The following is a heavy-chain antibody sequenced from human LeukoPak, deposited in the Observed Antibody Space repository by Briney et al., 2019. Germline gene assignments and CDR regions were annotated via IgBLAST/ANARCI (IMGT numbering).Heavy chain of an antibody. CDR1: GFTFSTFW. Sequence: GGSLRLSCAASGFTFSTFWVNWVRQTPGKGLEWVANIKQDGSEKYYVDSVKGRFTISRDNAKNSLYLQMNSLRDKDTAVYYCARSSGWIIDFWGQGTLVTVSS. CDR2: IKQDGSEK. V-gene: IGHV3-7*01. CDR3: ARSSGWIIDF. D-gene: IGHD6-19*01. J-gene: IGHJ4*02.